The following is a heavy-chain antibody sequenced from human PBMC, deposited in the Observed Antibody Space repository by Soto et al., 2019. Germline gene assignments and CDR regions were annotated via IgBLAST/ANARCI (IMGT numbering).Heavy chain of an antibody. CDR2: IYYSGST. D-gene: IGHD5-18*01. CDR1: GGSISSGGYY. Sequence: QVQLQESGPGLVKPSQTLSLTCTVSGGSISSGGYYWSWIRQHPGRGLEWMGYIYYSGSTYYNPSLKSRVTISEDTSKNQFSLKLSSVTAADTAVYYCARTGGGYSYDDYWGQGTLVTVSS. CDR3: ARTGGGYSYDDY. V-gene: IGHV4-31*03. J-gene: IGHJ4*02.